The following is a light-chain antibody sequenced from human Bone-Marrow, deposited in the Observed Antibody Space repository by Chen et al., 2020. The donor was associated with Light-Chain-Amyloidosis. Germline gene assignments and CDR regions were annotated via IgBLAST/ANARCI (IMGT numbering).Light chain of an antibody. CDR1: EDISIY. CDR2: DAS. Sequence: DIQMTQSPSSLSASVGDRVTITCQASEDISIYLNWFQQKPGIAPNLLIYDASNLETGVPPRFSGSGSGTYFTLTISSLQPEDIGTYYCQQYDDLPIAFGQGTRLEIK. CDR3: QQYDDLPIA. J-gene: IGKJ5*01. V-gene: IGKV1-33*01.